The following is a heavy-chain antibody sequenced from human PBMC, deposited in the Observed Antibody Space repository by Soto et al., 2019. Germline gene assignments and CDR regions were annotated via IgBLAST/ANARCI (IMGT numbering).Heavy chain of an antibody. D-gene: IGHD3-10*01. CDR3: ASSAGHPGDFFYYNGMDV. V-gene: IGHV4-39*07. J-gene: IGHJ6*02. CDR1: GGESMNSRNFF. Sequence: SETLSLTCTVSGGESMNSRNFFWGWIRQPPGKGLEFVGSMYSNRSPHYSPSLKSRVRISLDPSKSQFYLRLNSVTAADTAVYYCASSAGHPGDFFYYNGMDVWGQGTPVTVSS. CDR2: MYSNRSP.